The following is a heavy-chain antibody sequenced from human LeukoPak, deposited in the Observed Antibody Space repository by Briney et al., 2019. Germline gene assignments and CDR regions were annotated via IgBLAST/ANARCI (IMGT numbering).Heavy chain of an antibody. CDR3: ARLTFGGVIVRTKYYFDY. D-gene: IGHD3-16*02. CDR2: IYHSGST. Sequence: SETLSLTCAVSGYSISSGYYWGWIRQPPGQGLEWIGSIYHSGSTYYNPSLKSRVTISVDTSKNQFSLKLSSVTAADTAVYYCARLTFGGVIVRTKYYFDYWGQGTLVTVSS. J-gene: IGHJ4*02. CDR1: GYSISSGYY. V-gene: IGHV4-38-2*01.